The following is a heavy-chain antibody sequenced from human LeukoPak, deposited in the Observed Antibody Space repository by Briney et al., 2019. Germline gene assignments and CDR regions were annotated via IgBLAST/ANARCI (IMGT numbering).Heavy chain of an antibody. D-gene: IGHD5-18*01. CDR2: ISHSGRS. CDR3: ARGGLDTKRGGYFDY. CDR1: GGSISSSDFY. J-gene: IGHJ4*02. V-gene: IGHV4-39*07. Sequence: SETLSLTCTVSGGSISSSDFYWGWLRQPPGKGLEWIGEISHSGRSYHNPSLQSRVTLSVDPSRSQFSLRLNSVTAADTDLYSCARGGLDTKRGGYFDYWGQGILVAVSS.